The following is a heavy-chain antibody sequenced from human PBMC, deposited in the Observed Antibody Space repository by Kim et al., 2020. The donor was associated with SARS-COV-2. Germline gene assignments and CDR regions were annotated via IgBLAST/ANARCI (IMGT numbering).Heavy chain of an antibody. CDR2: IYADGNT. CDR3: AGGFQDGFEV. CDR1: GFIVSKNY. V-gene: IGHV3-53*01. J-gene: IGHJ3*01. Sequence: GSLRLSCVGSGFIVSKNYIFWVRQAPGKGLEWVSVIYADGNTYYAESVKGRFTISRDNSKNTVYLQINSLRAEDTAVFYCAGGFQDGFEVWGQGTVVTVSS.